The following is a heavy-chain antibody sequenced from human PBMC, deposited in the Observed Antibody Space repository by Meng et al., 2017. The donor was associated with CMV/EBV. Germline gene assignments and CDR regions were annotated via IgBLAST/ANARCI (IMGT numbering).Heavy chain of an antibody. Sequence: QVVRVQSWAEVKKPGASVKVSCKDSGYTFNSYYMHWVRQAPGQGLEWMGIINPSGGSTSYAQKFQGRVTMTRDTSTSTVYMELSSLRSEDTAVYYCALAEYSSSLFDYWGQGTLVTVSS. J-gene: IGHJ4*02. CDR3: ALAEYSSSLFDY. CDR1: GYTFNSYY. D-gene: IGHD6-13*01. V-gene: IGHV1-46*02. CDR2: INPSGGST.